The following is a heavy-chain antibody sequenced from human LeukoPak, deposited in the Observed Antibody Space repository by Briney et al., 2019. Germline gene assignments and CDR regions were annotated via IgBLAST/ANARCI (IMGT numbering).Heavy chain of an antibody. CDR1: GFTFSSYS. CDR2: ISSSGSYI. J-gene: IGHJ4*02. CDR3: ARAPNIAAAGMGY. Sequence: TGGSLRLSCAASGFTFSSYSMNWVRQAPGKGLEWVSSISSSGSYIYYADSVKGRFTISRDNAKNSLFLQMNSLRAEDTAVYYCARAPNIAAAGMGYWGQGTLVTVSS. D-gene: IGHD6-13*01. V-gene: IGHV3-21*01.